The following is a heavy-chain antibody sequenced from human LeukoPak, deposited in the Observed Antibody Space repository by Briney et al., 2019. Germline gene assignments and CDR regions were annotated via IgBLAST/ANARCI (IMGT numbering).Heavy chain of an antibody. CDR2: ISSSGSYI. CDR1: GFTFSSYS. CDR3: ARVYYYDSXGXLXY. J-gene: IGHJ4*01. Sequence: GGSLRLSCAASGFTFSSYSMNWVRQAPGKGLEWVSSISSSGSYIYYADSVKGRFTISRENAKNSLYLQMNSLRAEDTAVYYCARVYYYDSXGXLXYWGXGXXXT. V-gene: IGHV3-21*04. D-gene: IGHD3-22*01.